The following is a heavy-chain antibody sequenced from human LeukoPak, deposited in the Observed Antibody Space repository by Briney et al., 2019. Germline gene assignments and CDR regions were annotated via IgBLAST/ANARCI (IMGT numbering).Heavy chain of an antibody. CDR3: ARDPIAAAGNFDY. V-gene: IGHV1-69*05. CDR2: IIPIFGTA. Sequence: SVKVSCKASGGTFSSYAISWVRQAPGQGLEWMGRIIPIFGTANYAQKFRGRATITTDESTSTAYMELSSLRSEDTAVYYCARDPIAAAGNFDYWGQGTLVTVSS. D-gene: IGHD6-13*01. CDR1: GGTFSSYA. J-gene: IGHJ4*02.